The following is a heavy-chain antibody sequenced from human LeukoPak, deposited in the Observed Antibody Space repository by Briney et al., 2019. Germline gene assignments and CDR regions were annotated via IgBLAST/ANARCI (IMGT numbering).Heavy chain of an antibody. V-gene: IGHV3-30*18. D-gene: IGHD3-3*01. J-gene: IGHJ4*02. CDR3: AKEGYDFWSGYSLDY. Sequence: GGSLRLSCAASGFPFSSYGMHWVRQAPGKGLEWVAVISYDGSNKYYADSVKGRFTISRDNSKNTLYLQMNSLRAEDTAVYYCAKEGYDFWSGYSLDYWGQGTLVTVSS. CDR2: ISYDGSNK. CDR1: GFPFSSYG.